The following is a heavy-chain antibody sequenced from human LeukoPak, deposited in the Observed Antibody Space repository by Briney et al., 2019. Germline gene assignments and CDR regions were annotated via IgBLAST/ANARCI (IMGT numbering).Heavy chain of an antibody. Sequence: ASVKVSCKASGGTFSSYAISWVRQAPGQGLEWMGRIIPILGIANYAQKFQGRVTITADKSTSTAYMELSSLRSEDTAAYYCASSVMVRGDDAFNIWGQGTMVTVSS. CDR1: GGTFSSYA. CDR2: IIPILGIA. V-gene: IGHV1-69*04. J-gene: IGHJ3*02. CDR3: ASSVMVRGDDAFNI. D-gene: IGHD3-10*01.